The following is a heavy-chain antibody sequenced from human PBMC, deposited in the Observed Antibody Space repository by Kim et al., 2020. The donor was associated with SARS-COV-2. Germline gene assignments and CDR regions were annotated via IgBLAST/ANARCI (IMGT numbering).Heavy chain of an antibody. CDR1: GFTFSDYY. CDR2: ISSSSSYT. Sequence: GGSLRLSCAASGFTFSDYYMSWIRQAPGKGLEWVSYISSSSSYTNYADSVKGRFTISRDNAKNSLYLQMNSLRAEDTAVYYCARGLGSWYWYFDLWGRGTLVTVSS. D-gene: IGHD2-15*01. J-gene: IGHJ2*01. V-gene: IGHV3-11*05. CDR3: ARGLGSWYWYFDL.